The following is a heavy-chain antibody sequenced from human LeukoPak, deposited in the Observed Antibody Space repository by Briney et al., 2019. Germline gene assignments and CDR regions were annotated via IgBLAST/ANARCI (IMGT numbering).Heavy chain of an antibody. CDR3: AKHPRLVRYFDS. Sequence: GGSLRLSCAASGFTFSSNAMSWVRQAPGKGLEWVSSISGSGDHTYYADSVKGRFTISRDKSKNTLYLQMTSLRAEDTARYYCAKHPRLVRYFDSWGQGTLVTVSS. V-gene: IGHV3-23*01. CDR2: ISGSGDHT. CDR1: GFTFSSNA. D-gene: IGHD6-6*01. J-gene: IGHJ4*02.